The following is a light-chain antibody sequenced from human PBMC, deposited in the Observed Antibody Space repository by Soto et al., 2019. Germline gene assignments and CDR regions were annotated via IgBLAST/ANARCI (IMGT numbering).Light chain of an antibody. CDR1: QTISSW. V-gene: IGKV1-5*03. Sequence: DIQMTQSPSTLSGSVGDRVTITCRASQTISSWLAWYQQKPGKAPKLLIYKTSTLESGVPSRFSGSGSGTESTLTISSLQPDDFATYYCQQSYRTPTFGQGTRLEI. CDR2: KTS. CDR3: QQSYRTPT. J-gene: IGKJ5*01.